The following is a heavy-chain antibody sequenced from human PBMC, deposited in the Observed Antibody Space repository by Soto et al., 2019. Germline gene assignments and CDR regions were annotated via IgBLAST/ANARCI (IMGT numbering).Heavy chain of an antibody. V-gene: IGHV3-21*01. CDR3: ARDSLVADAFDI. CDR2: ISSSSSYI. Sequence: GGSLRLPCAASGFTFSSYSMNWVRQAPGKGLEWVSSISSSSSYIYYADSVKGRFTISRDNAKNSLYLQMNSLRAEDTAVYYSARDSLVADAFDIWGQGQWSPSPQ. CDR1: GFTFSSYS. D-gene: IGHD5-12*01. J-gene: IGHJ3*02.